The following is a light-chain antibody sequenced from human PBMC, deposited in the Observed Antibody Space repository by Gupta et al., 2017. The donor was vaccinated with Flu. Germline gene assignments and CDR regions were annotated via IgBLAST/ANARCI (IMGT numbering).Light chain of an antibody. CDR3: TSYTTRSTWV. CDR2: EVS. CDR1: SSDVGGYKY. V-gene: IGLV2-14*01. Sequence: QSALTPPASVSASPAQSIAISCPGTSSDVGGYKYVSWYQQHPGKAPKLMIYEVSNRPSGVSDRFSGSKSGNTASLTISGLQAEDEADYYCTSYTTRSTWVFGGGTKLTVL. J-gene: IGLJ3*02.